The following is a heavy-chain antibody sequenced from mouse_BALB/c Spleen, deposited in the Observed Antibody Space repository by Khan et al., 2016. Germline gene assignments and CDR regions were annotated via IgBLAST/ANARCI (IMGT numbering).Heavy chain of an antibody. Sequence: EVELVESGRGLVKPGGSLKLFCAASGFAFSRYDMSWVRQTPEKRLEWVAFISSGGDFTYYPDTVNGRFTISRDNTNNTLFLQMSSLRSDDTAIYYCARHGLPHWYFDVWGAGTTVTVSS. CDR3: ARHGLPHWYFDV. V-gene: IGHV5-12-1*01. J-gene: IGHJ1*01. CDR2: ISSGGDFT. D-gene: IGHD2-4*01. CDR1: GFAFSRYD.